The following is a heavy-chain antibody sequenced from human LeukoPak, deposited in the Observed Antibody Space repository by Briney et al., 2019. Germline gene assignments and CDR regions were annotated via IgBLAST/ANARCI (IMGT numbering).Heavy chain of an antibody. Sequence: GRSLRLSCAAYGFTFNSYGMHWVREAPGKGLEWVAVIWYDGSSEYYADSVKGRFTISRDNSINTLYLQMNSLGVGDTAVYYCARYSSTSNYYYGMDVWGQGTTVTVSS. CDR3: ARYSSTSNYYYGMDV. J-gene: IGHJ6*02. CDR2: IWYDGSSE. CDR1: GFTFNSYG. V-gene: IGHV3-33*01. D-gene: IGHD6-19*01.